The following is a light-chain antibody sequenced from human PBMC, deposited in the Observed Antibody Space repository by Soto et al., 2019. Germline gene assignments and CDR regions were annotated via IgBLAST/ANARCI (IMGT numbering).Light chain of an antibody. J-gene: IGLJ2*01. CDR1: SGSVSTSYY. CDR3: QSYTSSRTLV. CDR2: STN. Sequence: QAVVTQEPSFSVSPGGTVTLTCGLSSGSVSTSYYPSWYQQTPGQAPRTLIYSTNTRSSGVPDRFSGSILGNKAALTITGAQADDESDYYCQSYTSSRTLVFGGGTKLTVL. V-gene: IGLV8-61*01.